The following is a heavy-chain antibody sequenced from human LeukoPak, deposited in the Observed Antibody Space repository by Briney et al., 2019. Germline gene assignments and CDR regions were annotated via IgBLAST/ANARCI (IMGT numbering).Heavy chain of an antibody. CDR3: ARDQPRQGFWSGYYYMDV. CDR1: GFTLSSYC. Sequence: RTGGSLRLSCAASGFTLSSYCMSGGRQAPGKGREGVANIKQDGSEKLYVDLIKGRFPLPRENAKNSLYLQMNSLRAEDTAVYYCARDQPRQGFWSGYYYMDVWGKGTTVTVSS. D-gene: IGHD3-3*01. CDR2: IKQDGSEK. V-gene: IGHV3-7*01. J-gene: IGHJ6*03.